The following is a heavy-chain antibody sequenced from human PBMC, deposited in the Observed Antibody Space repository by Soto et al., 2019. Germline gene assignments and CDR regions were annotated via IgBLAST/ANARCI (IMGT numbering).Heavy chain of an antibody. D-gene: IGHD3-22*01. CDR3: ARAAGSGSGAFDI. J-gene: IGHJ3*02. CDR2: INPIFGTA. CDR1: GCTFSSYA. Sequence: SVKVSCKASGCTFSSYAISWVRQAPGQGLEWMGGINPIFGTANYAQKFQGRVTITADESTSTAYMGLSSLRSEDTAVYYCARAAGSGSGAFDIWGQGTMVTVSS. V-gene: IGHV1-69*13.